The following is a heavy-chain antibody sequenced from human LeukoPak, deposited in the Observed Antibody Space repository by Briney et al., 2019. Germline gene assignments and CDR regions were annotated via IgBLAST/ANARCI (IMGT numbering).Heavy chain of an antibody. V-gene: IGHV1-69*06. CDR3: ASSIAALLNYYYMDV. CDR1: GYTFTSYG. CDR2: IIPIFGTA. J-gene: IGHJ6*03. D-gene: IGHD6-6*01. Sequence: SVKVSCKASGYTFTSYGISWVRQAPGQGLEWMGGIIPIFGTANYAQKFQGRVTITADKSTSTAYMELSSLRSEDTAVYYCASSIAALLNYYYMDVWGKGTTVTVSS.